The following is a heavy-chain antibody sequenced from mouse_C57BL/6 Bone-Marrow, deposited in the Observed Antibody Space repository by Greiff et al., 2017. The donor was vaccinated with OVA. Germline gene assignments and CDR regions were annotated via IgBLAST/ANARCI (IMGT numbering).Heavy chain of an antibody. CDR1: GYTFTSYW. D-gene: IGHD1-1*01. CDR3: ARTYGSSPSYAMDY. Sequence: QVQLQQPGAELVKPGASVKMSCKASGYTFTSYWITWVKQRPGQGLEWIGDIYPGSGSTNYNEKFKSKATLTVDTSSSTAYMQLSSLTSEDSAVYYCARTYGSSPSYAMDYGGQGTSVTVSS. CDR2: IYPGSGST. V-gene: IGHV1-55*01. J-gene: IGHJ4*01.